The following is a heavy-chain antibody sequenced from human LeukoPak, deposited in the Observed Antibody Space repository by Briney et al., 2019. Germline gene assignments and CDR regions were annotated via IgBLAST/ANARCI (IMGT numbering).Heavy chain of an antibody. D-gene: IGHD3-10*01. CDR2: IYYSGST. CDR3: ARTRYYYNSRSYGAPYYFDY. V-gene: IGHV4-39*01. J-gene: IGHJ4*02. CDR1: GGSISSSSYY. Sequence: SETLSLTCTVSGGSISSSSYYWGWIRQPPGKGLEWIGSIYYSGSTYYKSSLKSRVTISVDTSKNQFSLKLSSVTAADTAVYYCARTRYYYNSRSYGAPYYFDYWGQGTLVTVSS.